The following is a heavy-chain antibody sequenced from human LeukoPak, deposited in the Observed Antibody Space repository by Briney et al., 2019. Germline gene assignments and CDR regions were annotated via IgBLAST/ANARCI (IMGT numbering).Heavy chain of an antibody. Sequence: GGSLRLSCAASGFTFSSYWMSWVRQAPGKGLEWVANIKQDGSEKYYVDSVKGRFTISRDNAKNSLYLQMNSLRAEDTAVYYCARGGGYYDSSGPFQHWGQGTLVTVSS. CDR2: IKQDGSEK. CDR3: ARGGGYYDSSGPFQH. CDR1: GFTFSSYW. J-gene: IGHJ1*01. V-gene: IGHV3-7*03. D-gene: IGHD3-22*01.